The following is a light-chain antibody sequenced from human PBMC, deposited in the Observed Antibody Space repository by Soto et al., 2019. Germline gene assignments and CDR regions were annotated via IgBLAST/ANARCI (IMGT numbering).Light chain of an antibody. CDR3: QQYGSSTTIT. J-gene: IGKJ5*01. CDR1: QSVSSGY. V-gene: IGKV3-20*01. Sequence: EIVLTQPPGTLSLSPGEIATLSCRASQSVSSGYLTWYQQKPGQAPRLHIYGASRRATGIPDRFSGSGSGPDFTLTISRLEPEAFAVYYCQQYGSSTTITFGQGTRLEIK. CDR2: GAS.